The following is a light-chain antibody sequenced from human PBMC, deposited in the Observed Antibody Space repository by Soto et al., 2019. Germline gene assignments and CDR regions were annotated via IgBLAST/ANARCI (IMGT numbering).Light chain of an antibody. Sequence: EIVLTQSPGTLSLSPGERATLSCRASQSISSSYLAWYQQKPGQAPRFLIYGASTRATGIPDRFSGSGSGTDFTLTISRLEPEDFAVYYCQRYGGSPPYTFGQGTKLEIK. CDR1: QSISSSY. CDR2: GAS. CDR3: QRYGGSPPYT. V-gene: IGKV3-20*01. J-gene: IGKJ2*01.